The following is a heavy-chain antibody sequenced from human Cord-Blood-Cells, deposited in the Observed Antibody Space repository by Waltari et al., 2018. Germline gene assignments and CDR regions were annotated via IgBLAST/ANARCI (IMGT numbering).Heavy chain of an antibody. CDR3: ARDKYSGSLDI. D-gene: IGHD1-26*01. CDR2: INPNSGGT. CDR1: GPTFPGHT. J-gene: IGHJ3*02. Sequence: QVQLVQSGAEGKNPGPSVRVSCKASGPTFPGHTMPWVRQAPGQGLEWMGWINPNSGGTNYAQKFQGRVTMTRDTSISTAYMELSRLRSDDTAVYYCARDKYSGSLDIWGQGTMVTVSS. V-gene: IGHV1-2*02.